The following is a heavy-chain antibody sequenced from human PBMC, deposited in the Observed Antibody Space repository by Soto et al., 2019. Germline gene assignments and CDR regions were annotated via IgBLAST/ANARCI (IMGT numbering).Heavy chain of an antibody. D-gene: IGHD3-10*01. CDR3: AKDYVLQWFGELPGADY. V-gene: IGHV3-23*01. CDR2: ISGSGGST. Sequence: EVQLLESGGGLVQPGGSLRLSCAASGFTFSSYAMSWVRQAPGKGLEWVSAISGSGGSTYYADSVKGRFTISRDNSKNTLYLQMNSLSAEDTAVYYCAKDYVLQWFGELPGADYWGQGTLVTVSS. J-gene: IGHJ4*02. CDR1: GFTFSSYA.